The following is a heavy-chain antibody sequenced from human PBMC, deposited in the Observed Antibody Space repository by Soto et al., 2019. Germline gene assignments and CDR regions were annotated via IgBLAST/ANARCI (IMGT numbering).Heavy chain of an antibody. V-gene: IGHV4-59*01. CDR2: IYYIWTT. CDR1: GGSLTNYY. CDR3: ARVYDFDNWFDP. Sequence: SETLSLTCSVSGGSLTNYYWSWIRQPPGKGLEWIGNIYYIWTTTYSPSLKGRVTISLDMSANLFSLRLTSVTAADTAVYYCARVYDFDNWFDPWGQGTQVTVSS. J-gene: IGHJ5*02. D-gene: IGHD3-3*01.